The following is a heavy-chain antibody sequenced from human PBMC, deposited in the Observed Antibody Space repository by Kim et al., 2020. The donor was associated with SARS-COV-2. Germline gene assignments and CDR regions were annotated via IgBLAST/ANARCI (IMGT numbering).Heavy chain of an antibody. CDR3: ARTMATGYFDY. V-gene: IGHV3-23*01. D-gene: IGHD3-10*01. J-gene: IGHJ4*02. Sequence: GGSTYYADSVKGRFTISRDNSKNTLYLQMNSLRAEDTAVYYCARTMATGYFDYWGQGTLVTVSS. CDR2: GGST.